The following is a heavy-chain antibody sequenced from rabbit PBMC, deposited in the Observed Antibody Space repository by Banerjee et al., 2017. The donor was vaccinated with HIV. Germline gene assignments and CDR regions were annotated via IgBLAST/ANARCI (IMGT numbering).Heavy chain of an antibody. CDR3: ARSTSGYDIGDL. J-gene: IGHJ6*01. V-gene: IGHV1S45*01. D-gene: IGHD1-1*01. CDR2: INTSSGNT. CDR1: GFSFSNKYV. Sequence: QEQLEESGGDLVKPEGSLTLTCTASGFSFSNKYVMCWVRQAPGKGLEWIACINTSSGNTVYANWAKGRFTISKTSSTTVTLQMTSLTAADTATYFCARSTSGYDIGDLWGQGTLVTVS.